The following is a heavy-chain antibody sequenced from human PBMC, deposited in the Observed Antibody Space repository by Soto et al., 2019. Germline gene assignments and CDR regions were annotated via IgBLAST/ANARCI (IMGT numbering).Heavy chain of an antibody. J-gene: IGHJ4*02. Sequence: GASVKVSCKTSGYSFTSHGISWVRQAPGQGLEWIGWVSANNGKTNYAQKVQGRVTMTTDTSTSTAYMELRSLRSDATSVYYCAREGCSTTSCYTLVVDYWGQGTRVTVSS. CDR3: AREGCSTTSCYTLVVDY. CDR2: VSANNGKT. D-gene: IGHD2-2*02. CDR1: GYSFTSHG. V-gene: IGHV1-18*04.